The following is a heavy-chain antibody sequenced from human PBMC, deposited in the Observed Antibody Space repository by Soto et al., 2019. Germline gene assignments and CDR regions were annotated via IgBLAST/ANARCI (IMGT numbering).Heavy chain of an antibody. CDR3: AKDAKAPRPTYDGYGMDV. CDR1: GFTFNYYA. J-gene: IGHJ6*02. V-gene: IGHV3-23*01. Sequence: EVQLSESGGGVVRPGGSLRLSCAASGFTFNYYAMSWVRQAPGKGLEWVSAISGSGGNTYYADSVKGRFTVSRDNTKNTLYLQMNSLRAEDTAVYYRAKDAKAPRPTYDGYGMDVWGQGTTVTVSS. D-gene: IGHD6-6*01. CDR2: ISGSGGNT.